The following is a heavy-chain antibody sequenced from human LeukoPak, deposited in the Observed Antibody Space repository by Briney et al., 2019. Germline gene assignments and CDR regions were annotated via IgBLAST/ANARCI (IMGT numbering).Heavy chain of an antibody. D-gene: IGHD6-13*01. Sequence: GGSLRLSCAASGINVRSSGMHWVRQAPGKGLEWVTFIQNDGSDKYYAASVKGRFTISRDNSKNTVYLHMASLGADDTALYYCGREGGRAVPGRFDQWGQGTLVTVSS. CDR1: GINVRSSG. CDR3: GREGGRAVPGRFDQ. J-gene: IGHJ4*02. V-gene: IGHV3-30*02. CDR2: IQNDGSDK.